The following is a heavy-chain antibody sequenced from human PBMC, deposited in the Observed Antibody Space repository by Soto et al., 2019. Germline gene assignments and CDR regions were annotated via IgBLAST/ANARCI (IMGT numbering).Heavy chain of an antibody. CDR1: GFTVTRYS. CDR3: ARESEDLTSNFDY. V-gene: IGHV3-21*06. CDR2: SSSTTNYI. Sequence: DVQLVESGGGLVKPGGSLRLSCAASGFTVTRYSMNWVRQSPGKGLEWVSSSSSTTNYIYYGASMKGRFTISRDNAKNSLYLEMNSLRAEDTAVYYCARESEDLTSNFDYWGQGTLVTVSS. J-gene: IGHJ4*02.